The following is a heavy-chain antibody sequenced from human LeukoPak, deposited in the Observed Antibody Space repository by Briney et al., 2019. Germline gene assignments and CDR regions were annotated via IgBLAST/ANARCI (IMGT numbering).Heavy chain of an antibody. Sequence: ASVKVSCKASGYTFSNYDINWVRQAPAQGHDWMGWISIYNGNTSYAQKFQDRVTMTTDTSTSTAYMELRSLTSADTAVYYCARTLRATLFFDYWGQGTLVTVSS. CDR1: GYTFSNYD. J-gene: IGHJ4*02. D-gene: IGHD1-26*01. V-gene: IGHV1-18*01. CDR2: ISIYNGNT. CDR3: ARTLRATLFFDY.